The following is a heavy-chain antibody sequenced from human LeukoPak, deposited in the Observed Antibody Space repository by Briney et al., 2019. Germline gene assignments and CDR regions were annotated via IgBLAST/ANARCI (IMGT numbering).Heavy chain of an antibody. V-gene: IGHV1-18*01. CDR1: GYTFTSYG. CDR2: ISAYNGNT. J-gene: IGHJ5*02. Sequence: ASVKVSCKASGYTFTSYGISWVRQAPGQGLEWIGWISAYNGNTNYAQKLQGRVTMTTDTSTSTAYMELRSLRSDDTAVYHCAREIAAAEGSNWFDPWGQGTLVTVSS. D-gene: IGHD6-13*01. CDR3: AREIAAAEGSNWFDP.